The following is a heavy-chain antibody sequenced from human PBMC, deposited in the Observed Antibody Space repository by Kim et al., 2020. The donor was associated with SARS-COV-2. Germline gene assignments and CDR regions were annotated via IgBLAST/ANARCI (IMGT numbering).Heavy chain of an antibody. Sequence: YAQGVTGRFSFSLDTSVSTAYLQISSLKAEDTAVYYCAREENYDILTVTDYWGQGTLVTVSS. CDR3: AREENYDILTVTDY. V-gene: IGHV7-4-1*02. J-gene: IGHJ4*02. D-gene: IGHD3-9*01.